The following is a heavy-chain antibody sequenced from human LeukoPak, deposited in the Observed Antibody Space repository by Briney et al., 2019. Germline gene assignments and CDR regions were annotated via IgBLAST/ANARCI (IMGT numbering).Heavy chain of an antibody. CDR2: IYSERST. J-gene: IGHJ4*02. D-gene: IGHD1-1*01. CDR3: AREGPGTTFDY. Sequence: GGSLRLSCAASGFTVSSKYMSWVRQAPGKGLEWVSVIYSERSTYYADSVKGRFTISRDNSKNTLYLQMNSLRAEDTAVYYSAREGPGTTFDYWGQGTLVTVSS. CDR1: GFTVSSKY. V-gene: IGHV3-66*01.